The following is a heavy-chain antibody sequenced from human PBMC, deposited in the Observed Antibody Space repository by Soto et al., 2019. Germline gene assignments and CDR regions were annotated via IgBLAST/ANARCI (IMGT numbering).Heavy chain of an antibody. CDR2: ISWNSGSI. J-gene: IGHJ3*02. V-gene: IGHV3-9*01. D-gene: IGHD6-19*01. Sequence: EVQLVESGGGLVQPGRSLRLSCAASGFTFDDYAMHWVRQAPGKGLEWVSGISWNSGSIGYADSVKGRFTISSDNAKNSLYLQMNSLRAEDTALYYCANAGSGWYGGAAFDIWCQWTMVTVSS. CDR3: ANAGSGWYGGAAFDI. CDR1: GFTFDDYA.